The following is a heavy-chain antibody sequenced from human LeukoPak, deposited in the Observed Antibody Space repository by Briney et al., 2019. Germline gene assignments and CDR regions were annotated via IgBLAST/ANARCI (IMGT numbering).Heavy chain of an antibody. CDR1: GGTFSSYA. CDR3: AGETPPGYYYYYGMDV. V-gene: IGHV1-69*13. CDR2: IIPIFGTA. J-gene: IGHJ6*02. Sequence: SVKVSCKASGGTFSSYAISWVRQAPGQGLEWMGGIIPIFGTANYAQKFQGRVTITADESTSTAYMELSSLRSEDTAVYYCAGETPPGYYYYYGMDVWGQGTTVTVSS.